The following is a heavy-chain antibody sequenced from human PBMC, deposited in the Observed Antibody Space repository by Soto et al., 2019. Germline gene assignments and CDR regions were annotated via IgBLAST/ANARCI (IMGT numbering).Heavy chain of an antibody. Sequence: GGSLRLSCAASGFTFSSYDMHWVRQATGKGLEWVSAIGTAGDTYYPGSVKGRFTISRENAKNSLYLQMNSLRAGDTAVYYCARVSRDYDFWSGYYFDYWGQGTLVTVSS. D-gene: IGHD3-3*01. CDR3: ARVSRDYDFWSGYYFDY. V-gene: IGHV3-13*01. J-gene: IGHJ4*02. CDR2: IGTAGDT. CDR1: GFTFSSYD.